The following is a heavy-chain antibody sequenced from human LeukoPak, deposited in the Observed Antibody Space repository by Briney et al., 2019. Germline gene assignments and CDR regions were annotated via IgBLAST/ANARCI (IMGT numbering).Heavy chain of an antibody. CDR1: GFTFSSYG. CDR3: AKVDTAMGLDY. J-gene: IGHJ4*02. D-gene: IGHD5-18*01. V-gene: IGHV3-30*18. Sequence: GSLRLSCAASGFTFSSYGMHWVRQAPGKGLEWVAVISYDGSNKYYADSVKGRFTISRDNSKNTLYLQMNSLRAEDTAVYYCAKVDTAMGLDYWGQGTLVTASS. CDR2: ISYDGSNK.